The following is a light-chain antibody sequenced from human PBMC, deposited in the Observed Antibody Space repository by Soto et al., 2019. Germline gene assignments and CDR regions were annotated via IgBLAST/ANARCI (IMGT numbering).Light chain of an antibody. V-gene: IGKV3-15*01. Sequence: ELVMTQSPATMSESPGEGATLSCRACQIVNSNLAWYQQKRGQAPRPLIYGASTRATVIPARFSGSGSGTVFTLPISSLQTQHFSLYYCQLYNYWPGAFGGVTKVDIK. CDR1: QIVNSN. CDR2: GAS. CDR3: QLYNYWPGA. J-gene: IGKJ4*01.